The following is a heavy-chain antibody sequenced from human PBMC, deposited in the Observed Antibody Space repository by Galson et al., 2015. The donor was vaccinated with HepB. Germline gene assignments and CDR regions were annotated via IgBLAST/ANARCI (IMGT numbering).Heavy chain of an antibody. D-gene: IGHD5-12*01. V-gene: IGHV3-33*01. CDR2: IYRDGGSK. Sequence: SLRLSCAASGLIFSNYGMHWVRQVPGKGLEWVGIIYRDGGSKNYAHNVRGRFTITKDNSKNTLYLQMNSLRPEDTAIYYCATSNPSVAIGEDWGQGTLVTVSS. CDR1: GLIFSNYG. J-gene: IGHJ4*02. CDR3: ATSNPSVAIGED.